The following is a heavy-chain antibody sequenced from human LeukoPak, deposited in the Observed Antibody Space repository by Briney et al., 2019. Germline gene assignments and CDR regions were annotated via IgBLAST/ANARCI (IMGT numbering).Heavy chain of an antibody. CDR3: GRHLGRVAHYYYYGMDV. CDR2: IYPGDSDT. D-gene: IGHD3-3*01. V-gene: IGHV5-51*01. Sequence: GESLKISCKGSGYSFTSYWIGWVRQMPGKGLEWTGIIYPGDSDTRYSPSFQGQVTISADKSISTAYLQWSSLKASDTAMYYCGRHLGRVAHYYYYGMDVWGQGTTVTVSS. CDR1: GYSFTSYW. J-gene: IGHJ6*02.